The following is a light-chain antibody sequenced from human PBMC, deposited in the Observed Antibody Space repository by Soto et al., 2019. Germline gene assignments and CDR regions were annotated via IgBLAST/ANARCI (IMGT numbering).Light chain of an antibody. CDR2: EGN. CDR1: SYDIGSYDL. CDR3: CSYAASNSYV. V-gene: IGLV2-23*01. J-gene: IGLJ1*01. Sequence: QSALTQPASVSGSPGQSITISCTGTSYDIGSYDLVSWYQQHPAKAPKLMLYEGNKRPSGVSYRFSGSKSGNTASLTISGLQAEDEADYYCCSYAASNSYVFGPRTKLTVL.